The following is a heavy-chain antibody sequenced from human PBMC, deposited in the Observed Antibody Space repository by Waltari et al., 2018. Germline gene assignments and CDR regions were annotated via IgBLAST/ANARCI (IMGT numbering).Heavy chain of an antibody. D-gene: IGHD3-10*01. J-gene: IGHJ4*02. Sequence: EVQLVESGGGLVQPGGSLRLSCAASGFYFNTYWMKWIRQAPGKWLEWVANINPDRSQKFYLDSVKGRFTVSRDNAQNSLYLQMNNLRAEDTAVYYCTTLARGESGDYWGQGTLVTVSS. CDR1: GFYFNTYW. V-gene: IGHV3-7*01. CDR3: TTLARGESGDY. CDR2: INPDRSQK.